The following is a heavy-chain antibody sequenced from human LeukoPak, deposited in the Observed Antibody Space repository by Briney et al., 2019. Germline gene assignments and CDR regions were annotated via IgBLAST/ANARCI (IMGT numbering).Heavy chain of an antibody. J-gene: IGHJ6*03. CDR3: ASLGAAAGYYYYYMDV. CDR1: GGSISSSSYY. Sequence: SETLSLTCTVSGGSISSSSYYWGWIRQPPGKGLEWIGSIYYSGSTYYNPSLKSRVTISVDTSKNQFSLKLSSVTAADTAVYYCASLGAAAGYYYYYMDVWGKGTTVTVSS. CDR2: IYYSGST. V-gene: IGHV4-39*01. D-gene: IGHD6-13*01.